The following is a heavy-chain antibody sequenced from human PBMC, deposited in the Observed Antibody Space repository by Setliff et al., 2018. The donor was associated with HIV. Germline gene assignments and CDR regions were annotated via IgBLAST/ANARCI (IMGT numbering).Heavy chain of an antibody. CDR3: ARDAPHYNFWSGYFDY. Sequence: GSLRLSCAASGFTFSSYVMNWVRQVPGKGLEWVSYISSSGSTIYYADSVKGRFTISRDNAKNSLYLQMNSLRAEDTAVYYCARDAPHYNFWSGYFDYWGQGTLVTVSS. J-gene: IGHJ4*02. CDR2: ISSSGSTI. CDR1: GFTFSSYV. V-gene: IGHV3-48*03. D-gene: IGHD3-3*01.